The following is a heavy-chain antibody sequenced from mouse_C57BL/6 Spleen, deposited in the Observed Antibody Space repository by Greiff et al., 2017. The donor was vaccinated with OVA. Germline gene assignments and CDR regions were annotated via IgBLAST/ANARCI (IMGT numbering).Heavy chain of an antibody. CDR2: IWSGGST. V-gene: IGHV2-2*01. Sequence: QVQLKESGPGLVQPSQSLSITCTVSGFSLTSYGVHWVRQSPGKGLEWLGVIWSGGSTDYNAAFISRLSISKDNSKSQVFFKMNSLQADDTAIYYCARNERNWFAYWGQGTLVTVSA. CDR1: GFSLTSYG. J-gene: IGHJ3*01. CDR3: ARNERNWFAY.